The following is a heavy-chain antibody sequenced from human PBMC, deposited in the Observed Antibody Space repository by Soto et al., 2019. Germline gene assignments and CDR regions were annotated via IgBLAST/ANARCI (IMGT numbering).Heavy chain of an antibody. CDR3: TRYSGTYSADY. CDR2: ISYNGNT. Sequence: QVKLQQSGPGLVKPSETLSLTCTASGDSVSTSDYYWNWIRQPPGKGLEWIGNISYNGNTNYNPSLRGRVAISLETSKNQFSLKLIAVTFADTAVYYCTRYSGTYSADYWGQGALITVSS. CDR1: GDSVSTSDYY. V-gene: IGHV4-61*08. J-gene: IGHJ4*02. D-gene: IGHD1-26*01.